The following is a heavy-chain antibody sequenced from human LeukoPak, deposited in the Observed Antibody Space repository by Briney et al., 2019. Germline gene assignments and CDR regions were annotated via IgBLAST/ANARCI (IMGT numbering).Heavy chain of an antibody. CDR3: ARDQSGGAAAEFDY. CDR1: GGTFSSYT. Sequence: GASVKVSCKASGGTFSSYTISWVRQAPGQGLEWMGRIIPILGIANYAQKFQGRVTITADKSTSTAYMELSSLRSEDTAVYYCARDQSGGAAAEFDYWGQGTLVTVSS. D-gene: IGHD6-13*01. CDR2: IIPILGIA. V-gene: IGHV1-69*04. J-gene: IGHJ4*02.